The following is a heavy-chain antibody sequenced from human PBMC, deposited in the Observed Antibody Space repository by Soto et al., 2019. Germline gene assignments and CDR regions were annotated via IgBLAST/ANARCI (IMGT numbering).Heavy chain of an antibody. CDR2: IYYSGST. Sequence: TSETLSLTCTVSGGSISSGDYYWSWIRQPPGKGLEWIGYIYYSGSTYYNPSLKSRVTISVDTSKNQFSLKLSSVTAADTAVYYCARDLRDYVWGSYRLPSNWFDPWGQGTLVTVSS. D-gene: IGHD3-16*02. CDR1: GGSISSGDYY. V-gene: IGHV4-30-4*01. J-gene: IGHJ5*02. CDR3: ARDLRDYVWGSYRLPSNWFDP.